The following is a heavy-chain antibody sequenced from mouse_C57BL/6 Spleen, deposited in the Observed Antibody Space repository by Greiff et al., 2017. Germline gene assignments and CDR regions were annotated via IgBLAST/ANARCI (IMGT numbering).Heavy chain of an antibody. J-gene: IGHJ1*03. CDR1: GYTFTDYE. V-gene: IGHV1-15*01. Sequence: VQLQQSGAELVRPGASVTLSCKASGYTFTDYEMHWVKQTPVHGLEWIGAIDPETGGTAYNQKFKGKAILTADKSSSTAYMELRSLTSEDSAVYYCTRSEATMVTTDFDVWGTGTTVTVSS. D-gene: IGHD2-1*01. CDR3: TRSEATMVTTDFDV. CDR2: IDPETGGT.